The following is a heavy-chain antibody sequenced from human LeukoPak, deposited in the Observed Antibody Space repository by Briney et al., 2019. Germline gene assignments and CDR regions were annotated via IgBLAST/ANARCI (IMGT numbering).Heavy chain of an antibody. J-gene: IGHJ6*03. Sequence: SGFTVXXSYMSWVRQAPGKGLEWVSLIYSGGSTYYADSVKXRFTISRENXKNSLYLQMKSLRGGDTTVYYCGXXXGRYYMDVWGKGTTVTISS. V-gene: IGHV3-53*01. CDR3: GXXXGRYYMDV. CDR1: GFTVXXSY. CDR2: IYSGGST.